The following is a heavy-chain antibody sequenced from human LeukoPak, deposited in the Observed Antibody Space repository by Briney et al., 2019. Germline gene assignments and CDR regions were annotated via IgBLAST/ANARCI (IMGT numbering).Heavy chain of an antibody. CDR3: GRANPSYYDSSGPDY. D-gene: IGHD3-22*01. Sequence: GASVKVSCKASGYTFTSYSTHWVRQAPGQRPEWMGWINAGNGITEYSQNFQGRVTITTDTSATTAYMELTSLISEDAAVYFCGRANPSYYDSSGPDYWGQGTLVTVSS. J-gene: IGHJ4*02. CDR2: INAGNGIT. CDR1: GYTFTSYS. V-gene: IGHV1-3*01.